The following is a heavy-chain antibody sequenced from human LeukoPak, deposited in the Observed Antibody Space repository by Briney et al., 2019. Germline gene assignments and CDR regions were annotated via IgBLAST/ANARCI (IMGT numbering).Heavy chain of an antibody. CDR3: ARGSNNSPDSGFTWFDT. Sequence: ASVKVSCKASGYTFTAYYIHWVRQAPGQGLEWMGWINPYSGVTDCAQKFQGRVTMTRDTSISTAYMEQTRLGSDDTAVYYCARGSNNSPDSGFTWFDTWGQGTLVTVSS. CDR1: GYTFTAYY. V-gene: IGHV1-2*02. D-gene: IGHD4-11*01. J-gene: IGHJ5*02. CDR2: INPYSGVT.